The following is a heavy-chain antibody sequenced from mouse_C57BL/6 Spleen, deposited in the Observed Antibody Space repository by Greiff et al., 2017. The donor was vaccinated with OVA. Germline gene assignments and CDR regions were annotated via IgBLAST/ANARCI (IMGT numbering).Heavy chain of an antibody. D-gene: IGHD1-1*01. V-gene: IGHV5-4*01. CDR3: ARDDYYYGSSYDY. J-gene: IGHJ2*01. CDR2: ISDGGSYT. CDR1: GFTFSSYA. Sequence: DVKLVESGGGLVKPGGSLKLSCAASGFTFSSYAMSWVRQTPEKRLEWVATISDGGSYTYYPDNVKGRFTISRDNAKNNLYLQMSHLKSEDTAMYYCARDDYYYGSSYDYWGQGTTLTVSS.